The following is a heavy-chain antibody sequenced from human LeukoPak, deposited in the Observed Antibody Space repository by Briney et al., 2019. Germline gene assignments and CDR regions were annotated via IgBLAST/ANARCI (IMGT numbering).Heavy chain of an antibody. V-gene: IGHV3-23*01. CDR2: ISGSGGST. J-gene: IGHJ6*02. D-gene: IGHD3-22*01. CDR1: GFTFSSYA. CDR3: ARDSSGYYYGYYGMDV. Sequence: GGSLRLSCAASGFTFSSYAMSWVRQAPGKGLEWVSAISGSGGSTYYADSVKGRFTISRDNSKNTLYLQMNSLRAEDTAVYYCARDSSGYYYGYYGMDVWGRGTTVTVSS.